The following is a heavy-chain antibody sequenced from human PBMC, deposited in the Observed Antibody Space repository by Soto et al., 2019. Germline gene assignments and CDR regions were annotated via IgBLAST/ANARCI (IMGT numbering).Heavy chain of an antibody. V-gene: IGHV4-31*03. CDR2: IYYSGST. Sequence: QVQLQESGPGLVKPSQTLSLTCTVSGGSISSGGYYWSWSRKHPGKGLEWIGSIYYSGSTYCNPSINGRVTISVDTYKNQFSLKVSSVTAADTAVYYCARGVIHWGQGTLVTVSS. CDR3: ARGVIH. CDR1: GGSISSGGYY. J-gene: IGHJ4*02. D-gene: IGHD2-21*01.